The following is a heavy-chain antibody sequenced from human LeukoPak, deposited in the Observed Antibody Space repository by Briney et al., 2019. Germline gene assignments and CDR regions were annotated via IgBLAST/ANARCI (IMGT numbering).Heavy chain of an antibody. CDR1: GSTFSNYA. Sequence: QTGGSLRLSCAASGSTFSNYAMSWVRQAPGKGLEWVSAISGSGGGTYYADSVKGRFTISRDSSKNTLYLQMNSLRAEDTAVYYCAKGLDLLFHYWGQGTLVTVSS. V-gene: IGHV3-23*01. CDR2: ISGSGGGT. J-gene: IGHJ4*02. CDR3: AKGLDLLFHY.